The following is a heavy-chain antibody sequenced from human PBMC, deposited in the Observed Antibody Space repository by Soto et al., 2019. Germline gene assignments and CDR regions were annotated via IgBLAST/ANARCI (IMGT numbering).Heavy chain of an antibody. Sequence: TLSLTCTVSGGSISSYYWSGIRQPPGKGLEWIGYIYYSGSTNYNPSLKSRVTISVDTSKNQFSLKLSSVTAADTAVYYCAREQHSSSWYYYMDVWGKGTTVTVSS. J-gene: IGHJ6*03. CDR2: IYYSGST. CDR3: AREQHSSSWYYYMDV. V-gene: IGHV4-59*12. CDR1: GGSISSYY. D-gene: IGHD6-13*01.